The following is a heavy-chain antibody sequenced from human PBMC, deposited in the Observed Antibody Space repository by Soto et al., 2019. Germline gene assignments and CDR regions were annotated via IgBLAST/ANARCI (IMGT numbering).Heavy chain of an antibody. J-gene: IGHJ6*04. CDR1: GYTFTTYY. V-gene: IGHV1-18*01. D-gene: IGHD3-16*01. Sequence: QVQLVQSGAEVKKPGASVKVSCKASGYTFTTYYISWVRQAPGQGLEWMGWISAYNGNTKYAQKLQGRGTMTTDTSASTGYMELRSLGSDETAVYYCAGDNPPRGVWGDGTTGTVSS. CDR2: ISAYNGNT. CDR3: AGDNPPRGV.